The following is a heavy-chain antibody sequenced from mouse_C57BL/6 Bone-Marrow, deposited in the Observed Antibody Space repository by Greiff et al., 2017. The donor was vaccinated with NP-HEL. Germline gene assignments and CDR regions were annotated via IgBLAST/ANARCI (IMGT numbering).Heavy chain of an antibody. J-gene: IGHJ4*01. V-gene: IGHV1-19*01. Sequence: EVQLQESGPVLVKPGASVKMSCKASGYTFTDYYMNWVKQSHGKSLEWIGVINPYNGGTSYNQKFKGKATLTVDKSSSTAYMELNSLTSEDSAVYYCAREGRGRLVWMDYWGQGTSVTVSS. CDR1: GYTFTDYY. CDR3: AREGRGRLVWMDY. CDR2: INPYNGGT.